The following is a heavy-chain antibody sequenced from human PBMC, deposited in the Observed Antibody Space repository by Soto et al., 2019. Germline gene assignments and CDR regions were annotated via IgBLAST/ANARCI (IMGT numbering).Heavy chain of an antibody. Sequence: EVKLLESGGGLVQPGGSLRLSCAGSGFTFSTYAMSWVRLAPGRGLEWVSGIKSGGEGTYQPDSVKGRFTISRDNSKNTLYMVMNSLRPEDTAIYYCAKAPRGGHYGDWYFDLWGRGTLVTVSS. V-gene: IGHV3-23*01. J-gene: IGHJ2*01. CDR2: IKSGGEGT. CDR3: AKAPRGGHYGDWYFDL. CDR1: GFTFSTYA. D-gene: IGHD4-17*01.